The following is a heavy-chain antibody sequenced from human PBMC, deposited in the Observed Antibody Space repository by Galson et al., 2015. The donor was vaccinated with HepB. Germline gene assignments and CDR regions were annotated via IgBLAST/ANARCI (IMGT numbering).Heavy chain of an antibody. CDR3: AKDPTVAESPPDY. Sequence: SLRLSCAASGFTFSNYGMHWVRQAPGKGLEWVAVIWYDGSNKYYADSVKGRFTISRDNSKNTLYLQMNSLRVEDTAVYYCAKDPTVAESPPDYWGQGTLVTVSS. J-gene: IGHJ4*02. CDR2: IWYDGSNK. V-gene: IGHV3-33*06. CDR1: GFTFSNYG. D-gene: IGHD2-15*01.